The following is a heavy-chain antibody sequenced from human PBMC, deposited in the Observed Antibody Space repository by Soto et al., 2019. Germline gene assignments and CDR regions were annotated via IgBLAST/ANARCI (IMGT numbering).Heavy chain of an antibody. CDR3: ARGSKPGIAAAGTVSFDP. J-gene: IGHJ5*02. D-gene: IGHD6-13*01. CDR2: IYNSENT. Sequence: SETLSLTCTVSGGSISGYYWSWIRQPPGKGLEWIGYIYNSENTNYNPSLKSRVTISVDMSKSHFSLRLTSVTAADTAVYYCARGSKPGIAAAGTVSFDPWGQGTLVTVSS. V-gene: IGHV4-59*08. CDR1: GGSISGYY.